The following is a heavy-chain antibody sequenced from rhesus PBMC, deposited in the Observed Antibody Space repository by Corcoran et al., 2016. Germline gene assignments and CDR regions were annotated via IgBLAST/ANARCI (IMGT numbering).Heavy chain of an antibody. J-gene: IGHJ4*01. V-gene: IGHV4-80*01. CDR3: ARYPRACSSTYCSSGGIDY. CDR1: GGSFSSYW. Sequence: QVQLQESGPGLVKPSETLSLTCAVSGGSFSSYWWSWIRQPPGKGLEWIGEINGNSGSTNYNPSLKSRVTISKYASKDQFSLKLRSVTAAGTAVYYCARYPRACSSTYCSSGGIDYWGQGVLVTVSS. CDR2: INGNSGST. D-gene: IGHD2-15*01.